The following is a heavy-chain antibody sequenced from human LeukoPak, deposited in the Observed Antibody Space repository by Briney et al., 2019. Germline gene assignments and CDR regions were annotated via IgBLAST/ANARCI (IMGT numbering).Heavy chain of an antibody. J-gene: IGHJ4*02. Sequence: GGSLRLSCAASGFPFSSYAMHCVRQAPGKGLEYVSAVCSNAACAYYADSVRGRFTISRDNSKNTVYLQMGNLRVEDTAVYYCVRRDGYNFDYWGQGTLVAVSS. CDR1: GFPFSSYA. D-gene: IGHD5-24*01. V-gene: IGHV3-64*02. CDR3: VRRDGYNFDY. CDR2: VCSNAACA.